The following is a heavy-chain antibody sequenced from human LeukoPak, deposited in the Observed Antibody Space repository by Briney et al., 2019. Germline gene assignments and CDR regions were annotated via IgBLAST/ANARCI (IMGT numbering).Heavy chain of an antibody. CDR3: ARRPGKYQPLPFDY. Sequence: GESLKISCKGAGYSFTNCWSCGVRQMPGKGLEWMGIIYPGDSDTKYSPSFQGQVPISDDKSISTAYLQWSSLKASDTAMSYCARRPGKYQPLPFDYWGQGTLVTVYS. CDR1: GYSFTNCW. V-gene: IGHV5-51*01. J-gene: IGHJ4*02. D-gene: IGHD2-2*01. CDR2: IYPGDSDT.